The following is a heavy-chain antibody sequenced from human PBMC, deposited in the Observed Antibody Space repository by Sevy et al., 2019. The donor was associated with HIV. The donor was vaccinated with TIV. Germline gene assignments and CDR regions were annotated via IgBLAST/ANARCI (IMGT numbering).Heavy chain of an antibody. CDR1: GGSISSYY. Sequence: SETLSLTCTVSGGSISSYYWSWIRQPPGKGLEWIGYIYYSGSTNYNPSLKSRVTISVDTSKNQFSLKLSSVTAADTAVYYCARAKGYGEGAFDIWGQGTMVTVSS. CDR2: IYYSGST. J-gene: IGHJ3*02. CDR3: ARAKGYGEGAFDI. D-gene: IGHD3-10*01. V-gene: IGHV4-59*01.